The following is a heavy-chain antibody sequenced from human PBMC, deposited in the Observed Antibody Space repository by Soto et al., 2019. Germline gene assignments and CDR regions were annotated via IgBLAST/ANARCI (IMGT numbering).Heavy chain of an antibody. D-gene: IGHD3-10*01. V-gene: IGHV3-23*01. Sequence: EVQLLESGGDVVQPGGSLRLSCAASGFTLSTYAMTWVRHAAGKGLEWVSTVSGDGGRTYYADSVKGRFSISRDNSKNPLHLQTNSLRAEDPAVYYCAKDDGESGKAPFGSWGQGILVTVSS. CDR3: AKDDGESGKAPFGS. CDR2: VSGDGGRT. CDR1: GFTLSTYA. J-gene: IGHJ4*02.